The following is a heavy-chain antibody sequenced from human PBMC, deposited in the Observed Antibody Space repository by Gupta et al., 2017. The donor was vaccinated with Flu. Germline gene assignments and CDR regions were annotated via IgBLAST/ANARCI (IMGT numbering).Heavy chain of an antibody. D-gene: IGHD5-18*01. Sequence: QVQLVESGGCVVQPGRSLRLSCAASGFTFRNYGMYWVRQAVGKGLEWVGVISYDGSNKKYADSVKGRFTISRDNSKNTLYLQMNSLRGEDTGVYYCARDAVDTAMVSYHWFDSWGQGTLVTVSS. V-gene: IGHV3-30*03. CDR3: ARDAVDTAMVSYHWFDS. CDR1: GFTFRNYG. CDR2: ISYDGSNK. J-gene: IGHJ5*01.